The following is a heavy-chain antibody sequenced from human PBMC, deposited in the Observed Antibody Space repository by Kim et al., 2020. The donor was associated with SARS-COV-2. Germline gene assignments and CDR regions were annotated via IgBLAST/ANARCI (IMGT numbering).Heavy chain of an antibody. CDR3: ARASTNLRTFDFDCGGDCYSDDALDI. CDR1: GYTFTSYY. J-gene: IGHJ3*02. CDR2: MNPSGSST. V-gene: IGHV1-46*01. D-gene: IGHD2-21*02. Sequence: ASVKVSCKASGYTFTSYYVHWVRQAPGQGLEWMGIMNPSGSSTVYAKNFQGRVTMTTDTSTNTAHMDLSSLRSEDTAMYYCARASTNLRTFDFDCGGDCYSDDALDIWGQGTLVIVS.